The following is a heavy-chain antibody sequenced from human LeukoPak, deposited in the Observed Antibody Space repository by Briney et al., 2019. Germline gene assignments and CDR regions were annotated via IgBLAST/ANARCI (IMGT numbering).Heavy chain of an antibody. J-gene: IGHJ5*02. CDR3: ARWAVAGTHWFDP. CDR2: INPGNGNT. Sequence: ASVKVSCKASGYTFTSYTIHWVRQAPGQRLEWMGWINPGNGNTNYAQKLQGRVTMTTDTSTSTAYMELRSLRSDDTAVYYCARWAVAGTHWFDPWGQGTLVTVSS. CDR1: GYTFTSYT. D-gene: IGHD6-19*01. V-gene: IGHV1-3*01.